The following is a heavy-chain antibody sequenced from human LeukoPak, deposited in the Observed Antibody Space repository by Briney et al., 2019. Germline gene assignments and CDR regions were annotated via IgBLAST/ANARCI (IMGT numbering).Heavy chain of an antibody. J-gene: IGHJ5*01. Sequence: WETLSLTCTVSGGSISSYYWTWIRQPPGKALEWIGYIYYSGSTNYNPSLKSRATISVDRSKTQFFLKLRSVAAADTAVYYCARLSNYDILTGNSWFDSWGQGTLVTVSS. CDR2: IYYSGST. CDR3: ARLSNYDILTGNSWFDS. D-gene: IGHD3-9*01. V-gene: IGHV4-59*08. CDR1: GGSISSYY.